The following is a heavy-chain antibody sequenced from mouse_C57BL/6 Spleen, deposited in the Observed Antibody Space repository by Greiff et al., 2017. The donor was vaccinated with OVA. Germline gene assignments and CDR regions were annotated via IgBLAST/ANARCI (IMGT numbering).Heavy chain of an antibody. CDR3: EKDYDYDRGGYAMDY. CDR1: GYAFSSSW. Sequence: QVQLQQSGPELVKPGASVKISCKASGYAFSSSWMNWVKQRPGKGLEWIGRIYPGDGDTNYNGKFKGKATLTADKSSSTAYMQLSSLTSEDSAVYSCEKDYDYDRGGYAMDYWGQGTSLTVSS. CDR2: IYPGDGDT. V-gene: IGHV1-82*01. D-gene: IGHD2-4*01. J-gene: IGHJ4*01.